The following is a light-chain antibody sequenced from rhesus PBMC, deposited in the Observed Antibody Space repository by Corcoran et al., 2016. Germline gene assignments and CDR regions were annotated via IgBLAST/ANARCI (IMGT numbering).Light chain of an antibody. V-gene: IGKV3-35*01. J-gene: IGKJ3*01. CDR1: QRVSSN. Sequence: EIVMTQSPATLSLSPGERATLSCRASQRVSSNLAWYQQKLGQAPRLLIYDTVHRATGIPDRFSGRGSWTAFTLPITGLEPEDVVVFYCQQESNSPFTFGPGTKLDIK. CDR3: QQESNSPFT. CDR2: DTV.